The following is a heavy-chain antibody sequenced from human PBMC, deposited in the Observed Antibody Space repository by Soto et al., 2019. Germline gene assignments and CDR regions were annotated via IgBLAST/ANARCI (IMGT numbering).Heavy chain of an antibody. CDR3: ARGFSAGKGSPPDF. Sequence: SVKVSCKASGGTFSSYAISWVRQAPGQGLEWMGGIIPIFGTANYAQKFQGRVTITADESTSTAYMELSSLRSEDTAVYYCARGFSAGKGSPPDFWGQGSLVTVSS. D-gene: IGHD6-13*01. V-gene: IGHV1-69*13. CDR2: IIPIFGTA. CDR1: GGTFSSYA. J-gene: IGHJ4*02.